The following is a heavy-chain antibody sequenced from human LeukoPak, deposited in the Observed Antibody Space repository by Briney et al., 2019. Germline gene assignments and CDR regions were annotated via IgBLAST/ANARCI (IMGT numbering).Heavy chain of an antibody. V-gene: IGHV1-2*02. J-gene: IGHJ4*02. D-gene: IGHD6-13*01. Sequence: RASVKVSCKASGYTFTVYFMHWVRQAPGQGLEWMGWINPNSGGTNYAQKFQGRVTMTRDTSISTAYMELSRLRYDDTAVYYCARERGYSGDYWGQGTLVTVSS. CDR2: INPNSGGT. CDR3: ARERGYSGDY. CDR1: GYTFTVYF.